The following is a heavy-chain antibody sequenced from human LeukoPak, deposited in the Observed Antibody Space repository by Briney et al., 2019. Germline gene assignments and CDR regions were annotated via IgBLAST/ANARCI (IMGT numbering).Heavy chain of an antibody. D-gene: IGHD3-3*01. CDR2: INHSGST. J-gene: IGHJ6*03. Sequence: SETLSLTCAVYGGSFSGYYWSWIRQPPGKGLEWIGEINHSGSTNYNPSLKSRVTISVDTSKNQFSLKLSSVTAAGTAVYYCARGDYEFSYYYYYMDVWGKGTPFTFSS. V-gene: IGHV4-34*01. CDR1: GGSFSGYY. CDR3: ARGDYEFSYYYYYMDV.